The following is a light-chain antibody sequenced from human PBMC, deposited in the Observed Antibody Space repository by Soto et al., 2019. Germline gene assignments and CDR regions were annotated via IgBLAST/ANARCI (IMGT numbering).Light chain of an antibody. CDR1: SSDVGGYNY. J-gene: IGLJ3*02. Sequence: QSVLTQPRSVSGSPGQSVTISCTGTSSDVGGYNYVSWYQQHPGKAPKLMIYDVSKRPSGVPDRFSGSKSGNTASPTISGLQAEDEADYYCCSYAGSYTFAVFGGGTKVTVL. CDR2: DVS. V-gene: IGLV2-11*01. CDR3: CSYAGSYTFAV.